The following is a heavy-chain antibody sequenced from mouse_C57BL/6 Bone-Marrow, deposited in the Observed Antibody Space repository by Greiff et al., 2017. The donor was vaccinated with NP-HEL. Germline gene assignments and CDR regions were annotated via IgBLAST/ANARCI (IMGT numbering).Heavy chain of an antibody. CDR1: GFTFSSYA. CDR2: ISDGGSYT. D-gene: IGHD4-1*01. V-gene: IGHV5-4*01. Sequence: EVHLVESGGGLVKPGGSLKLSCAASGFTFSSYAMSWVRQTPEKRLEWVATISDGGSYTYYPDNVKGRFTISRDNAKNNLYLQMSHLKSEDTAMYYCARVLTGPLAYWGQGTLVTVSA. CDR3: ARVLTGPLAY. J-gene: IGHJ3*01.